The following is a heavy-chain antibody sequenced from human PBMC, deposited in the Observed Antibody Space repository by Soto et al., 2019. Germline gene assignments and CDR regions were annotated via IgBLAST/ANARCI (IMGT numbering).Heavy chain of an antibody. V-gene: IGHV3-23*01. J-gene: IGHJ6*03. CDR3: AKVGSYYHASGSYSTYYHYYMDV. Sequence: GGSLRLSCAASGFTFSSYAMTWVRQAPGKGLEWVSGITGSGDSTYYADSVKGRFTISRDNSKSTLYLQMNSLRAEDTAVYYCAKVGSYYHASGSYSTYYHYYMDVWGKGTTVTVSS. CDR1: GFTFSSYA. D-gene: IGHD3-10*01. CDR2: ITGSGDST.